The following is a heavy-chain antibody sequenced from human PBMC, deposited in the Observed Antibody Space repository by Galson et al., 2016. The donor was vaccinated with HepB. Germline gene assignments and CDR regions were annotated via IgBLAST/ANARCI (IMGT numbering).Heavy chain of an antibody. D-gene: IGHD2-2*01. CDR2: INHSGRT. Sequence: GLEWTGEINHSGRTNYNPSLEIRVTISVDTSKNQFSLKLTSVTAADTTVYYCARDCSSTSCFDFWGQGTLVTVSS. V-gene: IGHV4-34*01. CDR3: ARDCSSTSCFDF. J-gene: IGHJ4*02.